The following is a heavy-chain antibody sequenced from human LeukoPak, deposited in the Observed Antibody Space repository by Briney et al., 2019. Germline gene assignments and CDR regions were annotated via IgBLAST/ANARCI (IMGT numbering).Heavy chain of an antibody. V-gene: IGHV3-48*03. CDR3: ARAVDLDY. CDR1: GFTFSSYE. J-gene: IGHJ4*02. CDR2: ISSSGSTI. D-gene: IGHD4-23*01. Sequence: QSGGSLRLSCAASGFTFSSYEMNWVRQAPGKGLEWVSYISSSGSTIYYADSVKGRFTISRDNAKNSLYLQMNSLRAEDTAVYDCARAVDLDYWGQGTLVTVSS.